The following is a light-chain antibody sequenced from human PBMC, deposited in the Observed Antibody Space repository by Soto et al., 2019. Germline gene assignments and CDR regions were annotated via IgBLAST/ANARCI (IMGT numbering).Light chain of an antibody. CDR3: TSWTTSTTMI. V-gene: IGLV2-14*03. CDR1: SSDIGAYNF. Sequence: QSALTQPASVSGSHGQSITISCTGTSSDIGAYNFVSWYQQHPGKAPKLMLYDVNIRPSGVSHRFSGSKSGNTASLTISGLQAEDEADYYCTSWTTSTTMIFGGGTQVTVL. CDR2: DVN. J-gene: IGLJ2*01.